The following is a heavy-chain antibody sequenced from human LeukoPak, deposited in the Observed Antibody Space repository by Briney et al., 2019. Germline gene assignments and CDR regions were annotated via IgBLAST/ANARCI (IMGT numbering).Heavy chain of an antibody. V-gene: IGHV4-30-2*03. CDR1: GGSISSGGHS. D-gene: IGHD4-17*01. CDR2: IYYSGST. J-gene: IGHJ4*02. CDR3: ARLTVTTGRPLDY. Sequence: PSETLSLTCTVSGGSISSGGHSWSWIRQPPGEGLEWIGSIYYSGSTYYNPSLKSRVTISVDTSKNQFSLKLSSVTAADTAVYYCARLTVTTGRPLDYWGQGTLVTVSS.